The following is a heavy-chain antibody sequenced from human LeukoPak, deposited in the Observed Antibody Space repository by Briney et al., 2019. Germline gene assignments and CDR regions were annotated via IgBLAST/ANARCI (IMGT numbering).Heavy chain of an antibody. D-gene: IGHD3-16*02. J-gene: IGHJ4*02. CDR2: IYSGGAA. V-gene: IGHV3-53*01. CDR3: ARGAYRISWPGIDY. Sequence: GGSLRLSCAASGFTVISNLMTWVRQSPGRGLEWLSSIYSGGAAYYADSVKGRFTISRDHSNNSVSLQMTNLRVEDTAIYYCARGAYRISWPGIDYWGQGTLVTVSS. CDR1: GFTVISNL.